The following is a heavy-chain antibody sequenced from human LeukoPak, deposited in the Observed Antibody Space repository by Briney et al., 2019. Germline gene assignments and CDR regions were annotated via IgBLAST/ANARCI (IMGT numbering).Heavy chain of an antibody. CDR3: AKATGTLGN. J-gene: IGHJ4*02. CDR2: ISNSDGST. V-gene: IGHV3-23*01. CDR1: GFTFSNYA. Sequence: GGSLRLSCAASGFTFSNYAMSWVRQAQGKGLEWVSTISNSDGSTYYADSVKGRFTISRDNSKNTLYLQIYSLTAEDTAMYYCAKATGTLGNWGPGTLVTVSS. D-gene: IGHD1-1*01.